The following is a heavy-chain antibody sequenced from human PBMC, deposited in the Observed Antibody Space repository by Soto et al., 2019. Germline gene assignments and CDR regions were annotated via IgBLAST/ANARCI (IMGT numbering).Heavy chain of an antibody. CDR1: GFTFSSYW. J-gene: IGHJ6*02. V-gene: IGHV3-7*01. D-gene: IGHD6-13*01. CDR3: ARDWPDTLRRWYGGYYGMDV. Sequence: EVQLVESGGGLVQPGGSLRLSCAASGFTFSSYWMSWVRQAPGKGLEWVANIKQDGSEKYYVDSVKGRFTISRDNAKNSLYLQMNSLRAEDTAVYYCARDWPDTLRRWYGGYYGMDVWGQGTTVTVSS. CDR2: IKQDGSEK.